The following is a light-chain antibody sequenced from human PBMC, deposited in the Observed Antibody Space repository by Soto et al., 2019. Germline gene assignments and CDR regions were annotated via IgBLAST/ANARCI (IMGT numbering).Light chain of an antibody. J-gene: IGLJ2*01. CDR3: SSYTSSSTLKVV. CDR1: SSDVGAYNY. CDR2: EVS. Sequence: QSVLTQPASVSGSPGQSITISCTGTSSDVGAYNYVSWYQQHPGKAPKVMIYEVSSRPSGVSDRFSGSKSGNTASLTISGLQAEDEADYYCSSYTSSSTLKVVIGGGTKVTVL. V-gene: IGLV2-14*01.